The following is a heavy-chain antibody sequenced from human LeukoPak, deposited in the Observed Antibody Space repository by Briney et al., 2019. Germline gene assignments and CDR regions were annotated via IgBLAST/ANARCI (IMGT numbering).Heavy chain of an antibody. D-gene: IGHD2-15*01. J-gene: IGHJ5*02. Sequence: GGSLRLSCAASGFTFSTYAMSWVRQAPGKGLEWVSVISSDGSSTYYADTVKGRFTISRDNSKNTMYVQMNSLRAEDTAIYYCAKGWTVDPWGQGTLVTVSS. CDR2: ISSDGSST. CDR1: GFTFSTYA. V-gene: IGHV3-23*01. CDR3: AKGWTVDP.